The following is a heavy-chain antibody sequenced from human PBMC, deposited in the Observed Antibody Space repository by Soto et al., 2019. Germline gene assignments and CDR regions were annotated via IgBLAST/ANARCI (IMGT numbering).Heavy chain of an antibody. J-gene: IGHJ4*02. CDR2: IWYDGDKK. D-gene: IGHD2-15*01. Sequence: QVQLVESGGGVVQPGRSLRLSCAASGFTLSSYGMHWVRQAPGKGLEWVAVIWYDGDKKYYADSVKVRFTISRDESKNTVYLHMSSLRGEDTGVYYCARGSAGPESVVVVPAIDFYSFDTWGQGTLVSVSS. CDR1: GFTLSSYG. V-gene: IGHV3-33*01. CDR3: ARGSAGPESVVVVPAIDFYSFDT.